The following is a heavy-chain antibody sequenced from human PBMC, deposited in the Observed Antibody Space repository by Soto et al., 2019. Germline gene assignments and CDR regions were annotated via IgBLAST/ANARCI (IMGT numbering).Heavy chain of an antibody. CDR2: INAGNGNT. J-gene: IGHJ6*02. CDR3: ARGDGGYCSSTSCSNYYYYGMDV. CDR1: GYTFTSYA. V-gene: IGHV1-3*01. Sequence: QVQLVQSGAEVKKPGASVKVSCKASGYTFTSYAMHWVRQAPGQRLEWMGWINAGNGNTKYSQKFQGRVTITRDTSASTAYRELSSLRSEDTAVYYCARGDGGYCSSTSCSNYYYYGMDVWGQGTTVTVSS. D-gene: IGHD2-2*01.